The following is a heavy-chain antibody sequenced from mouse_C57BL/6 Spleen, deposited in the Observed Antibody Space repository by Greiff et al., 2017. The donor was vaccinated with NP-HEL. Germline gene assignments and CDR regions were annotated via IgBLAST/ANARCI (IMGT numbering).Heavy chain of an antibody. CDR2: IYPSDSET. D-gene: IGHD3-3*01. V-gene: IGHV1-61*01. J-gene: IGHJ1*03. CDR1: GYTFTSYW. Sequence: QVQLQQPGAELVRPGSSVKLSCKASGYTFTSYWMEWVKQRPGQGLEWIGNIYPSDSETHYNQKFKDKATLTVDKSSSTAYMQLSSLTSEDSAVYYCARGGTGWYFDVWGTGTTVTVSS. CDR3: ARGGTGWYFDV.